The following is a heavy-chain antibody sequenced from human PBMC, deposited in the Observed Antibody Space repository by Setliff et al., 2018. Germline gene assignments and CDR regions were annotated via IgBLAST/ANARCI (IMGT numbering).Heavy chain of an antibody. CDR3: ARAGPTVTFFRVLVISWWDP. Sequence: SETLSLTCSVSDFSINSGYYWGWIRQSPGEGLEWIGSIYRNGSTNYNPSLKSRVTISVDTSKNQFSLKLSSVTAADAATYYCARAGPTVTFFRVLVISWWDPWGQGSLVIVSS. CDR2: IYRNGST. J-gene: IGHJ5*02. V-gene: IGHV4-38-2*02. CDR1: DFSINSGYY. D-gene: IGHD3-3*01.